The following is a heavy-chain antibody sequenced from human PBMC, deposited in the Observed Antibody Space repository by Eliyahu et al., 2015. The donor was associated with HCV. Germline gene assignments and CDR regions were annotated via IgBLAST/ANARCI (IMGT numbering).Heavy chain of an antibody. V-gene: IGHV3-48*02. J-gene: IGHJ1*01. D-gene: IGHD3-22*01. CDR2: ISSGSSTI. Sequence: EVQLVESGGGLVQPGGSLRLSCAASGFPFSSYSMNWVRLAPGKGLEWLSYISSGSSTIHYLDSVKGRXTISRDNAKNSLYLQMNSLRDEDTAVYYCLLLGEWYDSRGYYYYDKNFQHWGQGTLVTVSS. CDR1: GFPFSSYS. CDR3: LLLGEWYDSRGYYYYDKNFQH.